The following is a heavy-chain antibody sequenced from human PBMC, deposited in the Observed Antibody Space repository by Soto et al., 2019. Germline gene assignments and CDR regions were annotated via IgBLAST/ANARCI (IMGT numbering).Heavy chain of an antibody. V-gene: IGHV3-23*01. CDR2: ISGSGGST. CDR3: AKECDYIWRSYRRRLYYFDY. Sequence: EVQLLESGGGLVQPGGSLRLSCAASGFTFSSYAMSWVRQAPGKGLEWVSAISGSGGSTYYADSVKGRFTISRDNSKNTLYLQMNSLRAEDTAVYYCAKECDYIWRSYRRRLYYFDYWGQGTLVTVSS. J-gene: IGHJ4*02. D-gene: IGHD3-16*02. CDR1: GFTFSSYA.